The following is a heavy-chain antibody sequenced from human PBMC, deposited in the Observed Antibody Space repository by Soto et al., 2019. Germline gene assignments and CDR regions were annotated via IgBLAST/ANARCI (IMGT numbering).Heavy chain of an antibody. V-gene: IGHV3-23*01. CDR1: GFTFSSYA. D-gene: IGHD3-22*01. Sequence: EVQLLESGGGLVQPGGSLRLSCAASGFTFSSYAMSWVRQAPGKGLEWVSGISGSGDSTYYADSVKGRFTISRDNSKNTLYLQMNSLRAEDTAVYYCAKVCYKSLTVVEGFEYWGQGTLVTVSS. CDR3: AKVCYKSLTVVEGFEY. CDR2: ISGSGDST. J-gene: IGHJ4*02.